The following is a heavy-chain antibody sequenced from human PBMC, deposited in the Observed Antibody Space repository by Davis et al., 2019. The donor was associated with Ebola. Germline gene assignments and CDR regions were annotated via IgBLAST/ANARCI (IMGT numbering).Heavy chain of an antibody. CDR1: GFTFSSYG. CDR2: ISGSGGST. J-gene: IGHJ4*02. Sequence: GESLKISCAASGFTFSSYGMHWVRQAPGKGLEWVSAISGSGGSTYYADSVKGRFTISRDNAKNSLYLQMNSLRAEDTAVYYCARDRGDIVVVPAAILYWGQGTLVTVSS. CDR3: ARDRGDIVVVPAAILY. D-gene: IGHD2-2*01. V-gene: IGHV3-21*01.